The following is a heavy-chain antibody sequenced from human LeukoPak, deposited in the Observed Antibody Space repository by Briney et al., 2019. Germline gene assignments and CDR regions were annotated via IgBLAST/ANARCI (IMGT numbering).Heavy chain of an antibody. CDR2: IYYTGST. CDR3: ARHVGERITIFGVVFDAFDI. CDR1: GGSISSSSYY. J-gene: IGHJ3*02. D-gene: IGHD3-3*01. Sequence: PSQTLSLTCTVSGGSISSSSYYWGWIRQPPGKGLEWIGSIYYTGSTYYNPSLKSRITISVDTSMNQFSLKLSSVTAADTAVYYCARHVGERITIFGVVFDAFDIWGQGTLVTVSS. V-gene: IGHV4-39*01.